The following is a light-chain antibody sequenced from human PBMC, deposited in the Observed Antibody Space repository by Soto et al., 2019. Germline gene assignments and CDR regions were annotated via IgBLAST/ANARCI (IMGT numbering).Light chain of an antibody. Sequence: QSALTHPASVSGSPGQSITISCSGTSSDVGSYDHVAWYQQFPGKTPKLMIYAVSNRPSGVSNRFSGSKSGNTASLTISGLQAEDEADYYCISYTGSSTSYVFGTGTKVTVL. CDR3: ISYTGSSTSYV. CDR1: SSDVGSYDH. V-gene: IGLV2-14*01. J-gene: IGLJ1*01. CDR2: AVS.